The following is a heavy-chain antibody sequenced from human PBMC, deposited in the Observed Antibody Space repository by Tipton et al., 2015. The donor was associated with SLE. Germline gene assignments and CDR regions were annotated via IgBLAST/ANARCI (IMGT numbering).Heavy chain of an antibody. CDR2: IFHSGST. CDR1: GGSISSSNW. J-gene: IGHJ4*01. Sequence: TLSLTCAVSGGSISSSNWWNWVRQPPGKGLEWIGEIFHSGSTNYNPSLKSRVTISVDNSKNQFSLKMTSVTAADTAVYYCARDQVVLARFHYWGHATLVTVSS. D-gene: IGHD2-8*01. CDR3: ARDQVVLARFHY. V-gene: IGHV4-4*02.